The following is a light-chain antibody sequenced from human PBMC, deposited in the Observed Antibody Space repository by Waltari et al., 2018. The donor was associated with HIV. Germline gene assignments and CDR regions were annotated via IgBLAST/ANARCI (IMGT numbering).Light chain of an antibody. CDR3: QSYDITLSASVV. CDR2: GNK. V-gene: IGLV1-40*01. J-gene: IGLJ2*01. CDR1: TSTIGADYD. Sequence: QSVLTQPPSVSGAPGQRVTIPCTGSTSTIGADYDGHRYQQIPGTAPKLLISGNKNRPSGVPDRFSASKSGTSASLTITGLQAEDEADYFCQSYDITLSASVVFGGGTKLTVL.